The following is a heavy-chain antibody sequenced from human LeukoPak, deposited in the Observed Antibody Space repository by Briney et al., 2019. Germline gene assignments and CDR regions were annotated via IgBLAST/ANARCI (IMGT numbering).Heavy chain of an antibody. Sequence: GGSLRLSCAASGFTFSSYWMSWVRQAPGKGLEWVANIKQDGSEKNYVDSVKGRFNIYRGNAKNSLYLQMNSLRAEDTAVYYCARDRDYDGGMDVWGQGTTVTVSS. CDR3: ARDRDYDGGMDV. CDR2: IKQDGSEK. CDR1: GFTFSSYW. J-gene: IGHJ6*02. D-gene: IGHD4-17*01. V-gene: IGHV3-7*05.